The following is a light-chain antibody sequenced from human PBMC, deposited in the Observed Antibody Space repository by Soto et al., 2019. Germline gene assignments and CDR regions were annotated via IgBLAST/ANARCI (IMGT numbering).Light chain of an antibody. CDR2: DVS. V-gene: IGLV2-14*01. CDR3: SSYTSSSPLSV. CDR1: SSDVGGYNY. Sequence: QSLLTHPASVSGSPGQSITISCTGTSSDVGGYNYVSWYQQHPGKAPKLMIYDVSNRPSGVSNRFSGSKSGNMASLTISGLQAEGEADYYCSSYTSSSPLSVSGPGPKVTVL. J-gene: IGLJ1*01.